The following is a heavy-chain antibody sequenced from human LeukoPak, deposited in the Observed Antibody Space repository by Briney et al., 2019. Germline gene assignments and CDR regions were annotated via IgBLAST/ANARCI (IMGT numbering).Heavy chain of an antibody. CDR1: GFTFSSYA. CDR2: ISYDGSNK. D-gene: IGHD2-15*01. Sequence: GRSLRFSWAAAGFTFSSYAMHWVRQAPGKGLEWVVVISYDGSNKYYADSVKGRFTISSENSKNTLYLQINSLRAEDTAVYYCASHNCSGGSCYSYYYYGMDVWGQGTTVTVSS. CDR3: ASHNCSGGSCYSYYYYGMDV. V-gene: IGHV3-30*04. J-gene: IGHJ6*02.